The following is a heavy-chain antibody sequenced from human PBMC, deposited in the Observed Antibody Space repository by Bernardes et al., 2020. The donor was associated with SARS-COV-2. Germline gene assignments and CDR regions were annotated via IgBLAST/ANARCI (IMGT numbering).Heavy chain of an antibody. CDR3: ATERQSLTVFGVGHDAFDF. CDR2: VSWDGSTT. CDR1: GFTFEDYT. V-gene: IGHV3-43*01. Sequence: ETLSLTCTVSGFTFEDYTMHWVRQVPGKGLEWVSLVSWDGSTTNYADSVKGRFIISRDSSRNTVHLQMDSLRKEDTALYYCATERQSLTVFGVGHDAFDFWGQGTMVTVSS. D-gene: IGHD3-3*01. J-gene: IGHJ3*01.